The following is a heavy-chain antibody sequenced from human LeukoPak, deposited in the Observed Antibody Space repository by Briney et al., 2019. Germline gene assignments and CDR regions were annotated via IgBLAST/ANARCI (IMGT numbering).Heavy chain of an antibody. V-gene: IGHV3-21*01. CDR1: GFTLSNYH. J-gene: IGHJ5*02. CDR3: ARADCSSSTCYLRRSWFDP. CDR2: ISTSSRYI. Sequence: PGGSLRLSRAASGFTLSNYHINWVRQAPGKGLEWVSSISTSSRYIYYKDSVRGRITISRDDAKNSLYLEMHSLRAEDTAVYYCARADCSSSTCYLRRSWFDPWGQGTLVTVSS. D-gene: IGHD2-2*01.